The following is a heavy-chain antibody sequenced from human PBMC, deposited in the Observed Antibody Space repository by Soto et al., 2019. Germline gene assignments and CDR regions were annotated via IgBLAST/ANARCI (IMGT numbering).Heavy chain of an antibody. Sequence: PSETLSLTCTVSGGSISSYYWSWIRQPPGKGLEWIGYIYYSGSTNYNPSLKSRVTISVDTSKNQFSLKLSSVTAADTAVYYCARDYCGYDLAWFDPWGQGTLVTVSS. CDR2: IYYSGST. J-gene: IGHJ5*02. D-gene: IGHD5-12*01. CDR3: ARDYCGYDLAWFDP. CDR1: GGSISSYY. V-gene: IGHV4-59*01.